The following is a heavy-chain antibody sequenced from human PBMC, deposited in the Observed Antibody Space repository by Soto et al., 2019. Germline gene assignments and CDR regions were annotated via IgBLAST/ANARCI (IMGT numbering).Heavy chain of an antibody. CDR1: GGSIRSYY. J-gene: IGHJ4*02. D-gene: IGHD2-15*01. CDR2: IYYSGST. V-gene: IGHV4-59*08. CDR3: ARGRCSGGSCYPFDY. Sequence: SETLSLTCTVSGGSIRSYYWSWIRQPPGKGLEWIGYIYYSGSTNYNPSLKSRVTISVDTSKNQFSLKLSSVTAADTAVYYCARGRCSGGSCYPFDYWGQGTLVTVSS.